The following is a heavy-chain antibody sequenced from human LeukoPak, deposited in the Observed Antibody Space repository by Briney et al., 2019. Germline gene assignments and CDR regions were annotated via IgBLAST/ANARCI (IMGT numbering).Heavy chain of an antibody. CDR1: GGTFSSYA. J-gene: IGHJ4*02. CDR3: ARSHLGATQPFDY. V-gene: IGHV1-69*01. Sequence: ASVKVSCKASGGTFSSYAISWVRQAPGQGLKWMGGIIPIFGTANYAQKFQGRVTITADESTSTAYMELSSLRSEDTAVYYCARSHLGATQPFDYWGQGTLVTVSS. CDR2: IIPIFGTA. D-gene: IGHD2-15*01.